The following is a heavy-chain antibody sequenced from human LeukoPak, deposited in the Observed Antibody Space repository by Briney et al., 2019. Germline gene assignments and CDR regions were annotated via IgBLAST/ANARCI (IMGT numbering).Heavy chain of an antibody. CDR1: GGSISSYY. CDR2: IYYSGST. J-gene: IGHJ4*02. V-gene: IGHV4-59*01. Sequence: SETLSLTCTVSGGSISSYYWSWIRQPPGKGLEWIGYIYYSGSTNYNPSLKSRVTISVDTSKNQFSLKLSSVTAADTAVYYCARHTVTTSFDYWGQGTLVTVSS. CDR3: ARHTVTTSFDY. D-gene: IGHD4-17*01.